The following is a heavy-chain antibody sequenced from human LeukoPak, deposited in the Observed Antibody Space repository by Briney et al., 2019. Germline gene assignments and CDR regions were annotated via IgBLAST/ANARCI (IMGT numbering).Heavy chain of an antibody. Sequence: PGGSLRLSCAASGFSFSDYYMSWIRQAPGKGLEWVSYIGSSGRTIYYADSVKGRFTISRDDGKNSLYLQMNSLRAEDTAVYYCARDGKAVAVAFDIWGQGTMVTVSS. CDR2: IGSSGRTI. V-gene: IGHV3-11*04. CDR1: GFSFSDYY. J-gene: IGHJ3*02. D-gene: IGHD6-19*01. CDR3: ARDGKAVAVAFDI.